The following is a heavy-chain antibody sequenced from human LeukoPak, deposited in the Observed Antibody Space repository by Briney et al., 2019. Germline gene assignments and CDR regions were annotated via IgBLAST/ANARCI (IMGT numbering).Heavy chain of an antibody. Sequence: GGSLRLSCAASGFTVSSNYMSWVRQAPGKGLEWVSVLYNGGSTYYADSVKGRFTISRDNSKNTLYLQMNSLRAEDTALYYCARVRYDFWSGPKPYYFDYWGQGTLVTVSS. CDR2: LYNGGST. D-gene: IGHD3-3*01. V-gene: IGHV3-53*01. CDR3: ARVRYDFWSGPKPYYFDY. CDR1: GFTVSSNY. J-gene: IGHJ4*02.